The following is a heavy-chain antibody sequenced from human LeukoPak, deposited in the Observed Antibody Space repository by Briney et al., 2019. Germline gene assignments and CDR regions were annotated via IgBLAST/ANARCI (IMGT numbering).Heavy chain of an antibody. CDR3: ARDLDFYATDY. V-gene: IGHV3-7*01. CDR2: IGKDGSWI. J-gene: IGHJ4*02. D-gene: IGHD2/OR15-2a*01. CDR1: GFSLSGYW. Sequence: PGGSLRLSCAASGFSLSGYWMSWGRQAPGQGLEWVANIGKDGSWIHYADSVKGRFTISRDNAKNSLYLQMNSLRADDTAIYYCARDLDFYATDYWGQGTLVTVSS.